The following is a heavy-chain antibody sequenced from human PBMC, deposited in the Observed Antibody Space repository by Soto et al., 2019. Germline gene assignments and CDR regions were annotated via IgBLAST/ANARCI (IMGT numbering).Heavy chain of an antibody. D-gene: IGHD2-15*01. V-gene: IGHV3-49*04. CDR1: GFTFHDHG. J-gene: IGHJ5*02. Sequence: GGSLRLSCATSGFTFHDHGMSWVRQAPGKGLDWVGFIRSSRYGAITEYAASVKGRFFISRDDSKSIAFLQMNNLETEDTAVYYCTRAPLRCSGGSCYSADAWGQGTLVTVSS. CDR3: TRAPLRCSGGSCYSADA. CDR2: IRSSRYGAIT.